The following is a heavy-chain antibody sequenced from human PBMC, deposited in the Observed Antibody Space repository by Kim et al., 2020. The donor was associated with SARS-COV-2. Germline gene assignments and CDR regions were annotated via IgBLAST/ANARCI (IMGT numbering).Heavy chain of an antibody. Sequence: SETLSLTCTVSGGSISSSSYYWGWIRQPPGKGLEWIGSIYYSGSTYYNPSLKSRVTISVDTSKNQFSLKLSSVTAADTAVYYCARPLWFGGFDYWGQGTLVTVSS. V-gene: IGHV4-39*01. CDR3: ARPLWFGGFDY. J-gene: IGHJ4*02. CDR2: IYYSGST. CDR1: GGSISSSSYY. D-gene: IGHD3-10*01.